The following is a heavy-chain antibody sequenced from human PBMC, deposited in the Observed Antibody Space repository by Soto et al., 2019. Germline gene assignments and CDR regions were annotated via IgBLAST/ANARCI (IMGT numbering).Heavy chain of an antibody. Sequence: LSLTCTVSGYSINSGYYWGWIRQPPGNGLEWIGAMYHSGSTYYSPSLNSRVTISIDTSKNQFSLRLSSVTAADTAVYYCARHSPYGDYLSVWFDLLGQGTLVTVSS. D-gene: IGHD4-17*01. CDR2: MYHSGST. CDR3: ARHSPYGDYLSVWFDL. CDR1: GYSINSGYY. J-gene: IGHJ5*02. V-gene: IGHV4-38-2*02.